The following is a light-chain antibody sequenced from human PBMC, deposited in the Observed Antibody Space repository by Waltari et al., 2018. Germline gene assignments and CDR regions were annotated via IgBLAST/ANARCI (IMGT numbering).Light chain of an antibody. J-gene: IGLJ3*02. CDR2: ETN. CDR3: GTWDSDLDAGV. Sequence: QSMFTRPPSVSAAPGQQVTISRSGRGSSLAIASVAWYKQIPGTAPLLLIYETNKRPSGIPDRFSGSKSGTSATLGITGLQTGDEADYYCGTWDSDLDAGVFGGGTKLTVL. V-gene: IGLV1-51*02. CDR1: GSSLAIAS.